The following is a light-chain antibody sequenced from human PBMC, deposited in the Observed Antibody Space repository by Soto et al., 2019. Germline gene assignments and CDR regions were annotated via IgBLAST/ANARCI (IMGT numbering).Light chain of an antibody. CDR1: SSNL. Sequence: QSALTQPASVSGSPGQAITISCTGTSSNLVSWYQHHPGKAPKLMIYEGNKPLSGISNRFSASKSGNTASLIISGLQADDVADYYCCSYAGSSTYVFGTGPTLTVL. J-gene: IGLJ1*01. CDR3: CSYAGSSTYV. CDR2: EGN. V-gene: IGLV2-23*01.